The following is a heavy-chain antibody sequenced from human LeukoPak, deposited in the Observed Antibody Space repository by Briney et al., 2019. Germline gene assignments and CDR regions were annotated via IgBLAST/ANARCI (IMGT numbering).Heavy chain of an antibody. D-gene: IGHD1-14*01. CDR2: LSDTGTT. CDR1: GGSVSTFSHF. J-gene: IGHJ5*02. V-gene: IGHV4-39*01. Sequence: PSETLSLTCTVSGGSVSTFSHFWDWVRQPPGKGLEWIVSLSDTGTTYYNPSLESRVTMSVDTSKNQFSLKLSSVTAADTAVYYCARRDHTGRSHAWFDPWGQGTLVTVSS. CDR3: ARRDHTGRSHAWFDP.